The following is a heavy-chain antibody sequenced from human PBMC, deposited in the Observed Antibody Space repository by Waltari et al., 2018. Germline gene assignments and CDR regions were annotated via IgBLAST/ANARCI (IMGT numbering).Heavy chain of an antibody. CDR1: GGTFSSYA. J-gene: IGHJ4*02. D-gene: IGHD2-2*01. V-gene: IGHV1-69*01. CDR3: ARGEYQLLWGRYYFDY. Sequence: QVQLVQSGAEVKKPGSSVKVSCKASGGTFSSYALSWVRQAPGQGLEWMGGIIPIFGTANYAQKYQGRVTITADESTSTAYMELSSLRSEDTAVYYCARGEYQLLWGRYYFDYWGQGTLVTVSS. CDR2: IIPIFGTA.